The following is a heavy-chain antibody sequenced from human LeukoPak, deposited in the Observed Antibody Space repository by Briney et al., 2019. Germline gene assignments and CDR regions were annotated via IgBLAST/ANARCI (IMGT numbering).Heavy chain of an antibody. Sequence: PSETLSLTCTVSGGSVSSDSYYWSWIRQPPGKGLEWIGFIYYSGSTNYNPSLKSRVTISVDTSKNQFSLKLSSVTAADTAVYYCARDPRVNGGYDNIHWGQGTLVTVSS. CDR1: GGSVSSDSYY. D-gene: IGHD5-12*01. V-gene: IGHV4-61*01. CDR3: ARDPRVNGGYDNIH. CDR2: IYYSGST. J-gene: IGHJ4*02.